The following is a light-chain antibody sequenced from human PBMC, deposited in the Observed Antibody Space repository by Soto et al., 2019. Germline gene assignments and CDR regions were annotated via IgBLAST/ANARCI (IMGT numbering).Light chain of an antibody. J-gene: IGKJ5*01. CDR3: QQLNIYHPIT. CDR1: QAMSSY. CDR2: AAS. V-gene: IGKV1-9*01. Sequence: DIQLTQSPSFLSASVGDRVTITCRASQAMSSYLAWYQQKPGKAPKLLIYAASTLGSGVPSRFSGSRSGTDFTLTINSLQHEDFATNYCQQLNIYHPITFGQGTRLEIK.